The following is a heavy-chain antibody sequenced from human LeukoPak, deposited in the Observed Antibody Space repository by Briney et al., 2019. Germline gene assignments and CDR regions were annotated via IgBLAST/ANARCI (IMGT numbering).Heavy chain of an antibody. V-gene: IGHV3-48*01. CDR1: GFAFSNYN. J-gene: IGHJ4*02. CDR2: ISSSSHSI. CDR3: ARAKQWLEYYFDY. D-gene: IGHD6-19*01. Sequence: PGGSLRLSCAASGFAFSNYNMNWVRQAPGKGLEWVSYISSSSHSIYYADSVKGRFTISRDNSKNTLYLQMNSLRAEDTAVYYCARAKQWLEYYFDYWGQGTLVTVSS.